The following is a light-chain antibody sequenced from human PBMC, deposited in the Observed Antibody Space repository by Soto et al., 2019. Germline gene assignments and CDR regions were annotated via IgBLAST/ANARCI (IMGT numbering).Light chain of an antibody. J-gene: IGKJ1*01. V-gene: IGKV1-5*01. CDR2: DAS. Sequence: DIQMTQSPSTLSASVGDRVSITCRASQSISYWLAWYQQKPGKAPKLLIFDASNLESGVPSRFSGSGAGTEFTLTISSLQPDDFATYYCQQYSSYQWTFGQGT. CDR1: QSISYW. CDR3: QQYSSYQWT.